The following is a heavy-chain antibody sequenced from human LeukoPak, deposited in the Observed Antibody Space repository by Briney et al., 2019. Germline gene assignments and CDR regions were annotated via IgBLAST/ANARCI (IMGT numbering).Heavy chain of an antibody. Sequence: SGTLSLTCAVSGASISSNNWWSWVRQPPGKGLEWIGEIYHSGSANYNPSLKSRVTISVDKSENQFSLKVNSVTAADTAVYYCARPVTPAGYFDYWGQGTLVTVSS. D-gene: IGHD6-13*01. CDR1: GASISSNNW. J-gene: IGHJ4*02. CDR3: ARPVTPAGYFDY. V-gene: IGHV4-4*02. CDR2: IYHSGSA.